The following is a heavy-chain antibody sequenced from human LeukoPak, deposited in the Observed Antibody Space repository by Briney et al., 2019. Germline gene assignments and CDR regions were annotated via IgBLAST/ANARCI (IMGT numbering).Heavy chain of an antibody. D-gene: IGHD2-15*01. J-gene: IGHJ4*02. V-gene: IGHV3-23*01. CDR1: GFTFSSYA. CDR3: ARTYCIGSSCPGVFEY. CDR2: ISGSGGST. Sequence: PGGSLRLSCTASGFTFSSYAMSWVRQAPGKGLEWVSAISGSGGSTYYADSVKGRFTISRDNSKNTLSLQMNSLRADDTAVYYCARTYCIGSSCPGVFEYWGQGTLVTVSS.